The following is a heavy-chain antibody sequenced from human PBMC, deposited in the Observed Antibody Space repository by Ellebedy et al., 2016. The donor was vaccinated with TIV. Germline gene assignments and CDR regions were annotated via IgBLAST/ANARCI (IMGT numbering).Heavy chain of an antibody. J-gene: IGHJ4*02. CDR3: ARDKQQLETMIFDY. Sequence: GGSLRLSCAASGFTFSSYAMHWVRQAPGKGLEWVAVISYDGSNKYYADSVKGRFTISRDNSKNTLYLQMNSLRAEDTAVYYCARDKQQLETMIFDYWGQGTLVTVSS. V-gene: IGHV3-30*04. CDR2: ISYDGSNK. CDR1: GFTFSSYA. D-gene: IGHD6-13*01.